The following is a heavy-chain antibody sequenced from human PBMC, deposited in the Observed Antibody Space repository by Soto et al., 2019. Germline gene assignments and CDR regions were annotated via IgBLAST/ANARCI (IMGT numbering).Heavy chain of an antibody. Sequence: SETLSLTCTVSGGSISSGYYYWSWIRQHPGKGLEWIGYIYYSGSTYYNPSLKSRVTISVDTSKNQFSLKLSSVTAADTAVYYCARGYYDILTGDYYYYYGMDVWGQGTTVTVSS. J-gene: IGHJ6*02. D-gene: IGHD3-9*01. V-gene: IGHV4-31*03. CDR1: GGSISSGYYY. CDR2: IYYSGST. CDR3: ARGYYDILTGDYYYYYGMDV.